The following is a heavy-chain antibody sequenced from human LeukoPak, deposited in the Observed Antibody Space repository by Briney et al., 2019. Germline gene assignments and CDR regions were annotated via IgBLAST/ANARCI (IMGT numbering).Heavy chain of an antibody. D-gene: IGHD5-24*01. J-gene: IGHJ4*02. CDR1: GFTFSSYS. CDR3: AKATSYLQSDYFDY. CDR2: ISYDGSNK. V-gene: IGHV3-30*18. Sequence: GGSLRLSCAASGFTFSSYSMNWVRQAPGKGLEWVAVISYDGSNKYYADSVKGRFTISRDNSKNTLYLQMNSLRAEDTAVYYCAKATSYLQSDYFDYWGQGTLVTVSS.